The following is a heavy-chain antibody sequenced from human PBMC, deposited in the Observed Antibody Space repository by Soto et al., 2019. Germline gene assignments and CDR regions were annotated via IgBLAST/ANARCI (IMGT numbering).Heavy chain of an antibody. J-gene: IGHJ3*02. CDR1: GFTFSSYA. D-gene: IGHD2-21*02. V-gene: IGHV3-64*01. Sequence: GGSLRLSCAASGFTFSSYAMHWVRQAPGKGLEYVSAISSNGGSTYYANSVKGRFTITRDNSKNTLYLQMGSLRAEDMAVYYCARNYGGNSYAFDIWGQGTMVTVSS. CDR3: ARNYGGNSYAFDI. CDR2: ISSNGGST.